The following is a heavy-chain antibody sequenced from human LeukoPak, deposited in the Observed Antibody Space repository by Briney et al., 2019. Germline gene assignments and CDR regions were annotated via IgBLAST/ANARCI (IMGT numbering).Heavy chain of an antibody. V-gene: IGHV4-39*01. Sequence: PSETLSLTCTASGGSISSSSYYWGWIRQPPGKGLESIGSIYYSGSTYYNPSLKSRVTISVDTSKNQFSLKLSSVTAADTAVYYCARGRGYSGYDTEGGAFDIWGQGTMVTVSS. CDR3: ARGRGYSGYDTEGGAFDI. J-gene: IGHJ3*02. CDR2: IYYSGST. D-gene: IGHD5-12*01. CDR1: GGSISSSSYY.